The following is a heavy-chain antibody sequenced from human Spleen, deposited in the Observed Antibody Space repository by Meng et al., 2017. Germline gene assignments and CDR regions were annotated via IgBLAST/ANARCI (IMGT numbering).Heavy chain of an antibody. CDR3: SGHIDY. Sequence: EVQLVESGGGLVQPGGSLRLSCAASGFTFSRDWMHWVRQAPGEGLEWVGRIKSKPDGETIDYAAPVKGRFTISRDDSKNTVYLQMNSLKSEDTAVYYCSGHIDYWGQGTLVTVSS. V-gene: IGHV3-15*01. CDR2: IKSKPDGETI. D-gene: IGHD5-12*01. CDR1: GFTFSRDW. J-gene: IGHJ4*02.